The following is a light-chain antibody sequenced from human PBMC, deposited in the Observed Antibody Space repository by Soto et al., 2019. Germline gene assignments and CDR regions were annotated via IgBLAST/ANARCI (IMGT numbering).Light chain of an antibody. Sequence: IRLTQSPSALSDSGGDTATVTCRASQRLXGRFGWYQQKPGEAPKLLXYDASACPRGFPSRLSGSGSGTKFTRTSASLQPDYFANYYWQQYETVSGTFGPGTKVDIK. V-gene: IGKV1-5*01. CDR1: QRLXGR. J-gene: IGKJ3*01. CDR3: QQYETVSGT. CDR2: DAS.